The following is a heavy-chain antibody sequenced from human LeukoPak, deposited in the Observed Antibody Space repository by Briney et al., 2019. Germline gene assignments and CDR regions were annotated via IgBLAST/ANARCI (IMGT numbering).Heavy chain of an antibody. CDR1: GGSISSYY. V-gene: IGHV4-59*05. Sequence: SETLSLTCTVSGGSISSYYWSWIRQPPGKGLEWIGSIYYSGSTYYNPSLKSRVTISVDTSKNQFSLKLSSVTAADTAVYYCARQEQQLVFLGYWGQGTLVTVSS. CDR3: ARQEQQLVFLGY. J-gene: IGHJ4*02. D-gene: IGHD6-13*01. CDR2: IYYSGST.